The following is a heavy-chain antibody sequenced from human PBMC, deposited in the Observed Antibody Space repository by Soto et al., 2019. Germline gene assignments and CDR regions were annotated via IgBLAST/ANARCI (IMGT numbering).Heavy chain of an antibody. CDR1: GGSISSDDYY. CDR2: IYYSGRT. Sequence: SETLSLTCTVSGGSISSDDYYWSWIRQPPGKGLEWIGYIYYSGRTDYNPSLKSRVIISIDTSKNQFSLNLNSVSAADTAVYYCARDRSNSPDYFDYWGQGTLVTVSS. CDR3: ARDRSNSPDYFDY. J-gene: IGHJ4*02. V-gene: IGHV4-30-4*01. D-gene: IGHD6-6*01.